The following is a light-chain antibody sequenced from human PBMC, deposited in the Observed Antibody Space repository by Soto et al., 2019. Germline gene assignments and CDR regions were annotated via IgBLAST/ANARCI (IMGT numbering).Light chain of an antibody. CDR3: SSYTSSSTPVV. J-gene: IGLJ2*01. CDR1: SSDVGGYNY. CDR2: DVS. Sequence: QSALTQPASVSGSPGQSITISCTGTSSDVGGYNYVSWYQQHPGKAPKLMIYDVSNRPSGVSNRFSGSKSGSTASLTISGLQAEDEADYYCSSYTSSSTPVVFGGGTQLT. V-gene: IGLV2-14*01.